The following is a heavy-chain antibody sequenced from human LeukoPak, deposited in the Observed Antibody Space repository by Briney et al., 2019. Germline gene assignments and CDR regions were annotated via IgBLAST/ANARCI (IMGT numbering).Heavy chain of an antibody. Sequence: GGSLRLSCAASGFTFGNYAMSWVRQAPGMGLEWVSTISGSGSNTYFADSVKGRFTISRDNSKNTLYLQMNSLSAEDTAVYYCAKTFGGYIYQPDYWGQGTLVTVSS. CDR2: ISGSGSNT. V-gene: IGHV3-23*01. CDR3: AKTFGGYIYQPDY. D-gene: IGHD5-18*01. J-gene: IGHJ4*02. CDR1: GFTFGNYA.